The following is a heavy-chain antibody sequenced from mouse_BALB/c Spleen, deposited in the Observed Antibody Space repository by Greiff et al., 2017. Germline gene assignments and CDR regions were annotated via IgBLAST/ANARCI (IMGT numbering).Heavy chain of an antibody. D-gene: IGHD1-2*01. V-gene: IGHV1-87*01. J-gene: IGHJ2*01. CDR3: ARPFYYGYGKDY. Sequence: QVHLKQSGAELARPGASVKLSCKASGYTFTSYWMQWVKQRPGQGLEWIGAIYPGDGDTRYTQKFKGKATLTADKSSSTAYMQLSSLASEDSAVYYCARPFYYGYGKDYWGQGTTLTVSS. CDR2: IYPGDGDT. CDR1: GYTFTSYW.